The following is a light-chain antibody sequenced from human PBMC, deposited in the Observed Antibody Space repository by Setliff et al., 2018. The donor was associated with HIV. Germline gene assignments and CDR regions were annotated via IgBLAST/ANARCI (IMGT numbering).Light chain of an antibody. Sequence: QSVLTQPASVSGSPGQSITISCTGTSSDVGGYDYVSWYQQHPGKAPKLMLYEITNRPSGVSDRFSGSKSGDTASLTISGLRAEDEADYYCSSYATRGTRFGTGTKATV. CDR3: SSYATRGTR. CDR2: EIT. V-gene: IGLV2-14*01. CDR1: SSDVGGYDY. J-gene: IGLJ1*01.